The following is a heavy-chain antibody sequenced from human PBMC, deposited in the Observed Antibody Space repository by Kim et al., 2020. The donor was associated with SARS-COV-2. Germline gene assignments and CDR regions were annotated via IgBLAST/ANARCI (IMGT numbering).Heavy chain of an antibody. CDR2: SYDGSNK. V-gene: IGHV3-33*05. CDR3: ARDDS. J-gene: IGHJ5*01. Sequence: SYDGSNKYYADSVKGRFTISRDNSKNTLYLQMNSLRAEDTAVYYCARDDSWGQGTLVTVSS.